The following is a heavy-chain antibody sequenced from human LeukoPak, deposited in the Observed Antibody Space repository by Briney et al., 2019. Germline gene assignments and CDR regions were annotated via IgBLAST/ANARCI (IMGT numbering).Heavy chain of an antibody. CDR2: IYPGDSDT. CDR3: ARQSLRGVSYFAF. V-gene: IGHV5-51*01. CDR1: GYTFTSFW. D-gene: IGHD3-10*01. Sequence: GESLKISCKSSGYTFTSFWIGWVRQMPGKGLGWMGIIYPGDSDTRYSPSFQGQVTISADKSIGTAYLHWSSLKASDTAMYYCARQSLRGVSYFAFWGQGTLVTVSS. J-gene: IGHJ4*02.